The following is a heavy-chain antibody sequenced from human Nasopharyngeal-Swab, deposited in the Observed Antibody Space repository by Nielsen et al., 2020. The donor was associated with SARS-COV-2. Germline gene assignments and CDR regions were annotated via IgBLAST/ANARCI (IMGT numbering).Heavy chain of an antibody. CDR1: GFTFSSYW. V-gene: IGHV3-7*01. Sequence: GESLKISCAASGFTFSSYWMSWVRQAPGKGLEWVANIKQDGSEQYYVDSVKGRFTISRDNAKNSLYLQMNSLRAEDTAVYYCARDSVIPYSGYGMDVWGQGTTVTVSS. D-gene: IGHD6-13*01. CDR3: ARDSVIPYSGYGMDV. J-gene: IGHJ6*02. CDR2: IKQDGSEQ.